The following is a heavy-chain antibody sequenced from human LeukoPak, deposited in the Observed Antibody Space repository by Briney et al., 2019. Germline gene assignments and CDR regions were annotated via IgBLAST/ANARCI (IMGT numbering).Heavy chain of an antibody. Sequence: GGSLRLSCAASGFTFSSYGMHWVRQAPGKGLEWVAVISYDGSNKYYADSVKGRFTISRDNSKNTLYLQMNSLRAEDTAVYYCAKDLRRQLDHYYYYYGMDVWGQGTTVTVSS. V-gene: IGHV3-30*18. CDR3: AKDLRRQLDHYYYYYGMDV. CDR2: ISYDGSNK. D-gene: IGHD6-13*01. CDR1: GFTFSSYG. J-gene: IGHJ6*02.